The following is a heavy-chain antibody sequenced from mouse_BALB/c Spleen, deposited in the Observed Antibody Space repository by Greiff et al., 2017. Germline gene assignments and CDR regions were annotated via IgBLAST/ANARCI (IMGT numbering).Heavy chain of an antibody. D-gene: IGHD1-2*01. CDR3: ARGGDYGYYFDY. CDR2: ISSGGST. V-gene: IGHV5-6-5*01. J-gene: IGHJ2*01. CDR1: GFTFSSYA. Sequence: EVHLVESGGGLVKPGGSLKLSCAASGFTFSSYAMSWVRQTPEKRLEWVASISSGGSTYYPDSVKGRFTISRDNARNILYLQMSSLRSEDTAMYYCARGGDYGYYFDYWGQGTTLTVSS.